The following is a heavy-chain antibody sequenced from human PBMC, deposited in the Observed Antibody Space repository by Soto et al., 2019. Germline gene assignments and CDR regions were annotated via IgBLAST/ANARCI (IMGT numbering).Heavy chain of an antibody. CDR2: IVVGSGNT. CDR3: AADFPGPSEVIRFGEPYYYYYYGMDV. CDR1: GFTFTSSA. J-gene: IGHJ6*02. Sequence: QMQLVQSGPEVKKPGTSVKVSCKASGFTFTSSAVQWVRQARGQRLEWIGWIVVGSGNTNYAQKFQERVTITRDMSTSTAYMELSSLRSEDTAVYYCAADFPGPSEVIRFGEPYYYYYYGMDVWGQGTTVTVSS. V-gene: IGHV1-58*01. D-gene: IGHD3-10*01.